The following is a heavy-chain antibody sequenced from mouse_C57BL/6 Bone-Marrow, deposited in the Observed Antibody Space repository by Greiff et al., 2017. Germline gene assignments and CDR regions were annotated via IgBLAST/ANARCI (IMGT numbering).Heavy chain of an antibody. Sequence: QVQLQQSGAELARPGASVKMSCKASGYTFTSYTMHWVKQRPGQGLEWIGYINPSSGYTKYNQKFKDKDTLTADKSSSTAYMQLSSLTSEDSAVYYCARFTTVVARGFAYWGQGTLVTVSA. D-gene: IGHD1-1*01. CDR1: GYTFTSYT. CDR2: INPSSGYT. J-gene: IGHJ3*01. CDR3: ARFTTVVARGFAY. V-gene: IGHV1-4*01.